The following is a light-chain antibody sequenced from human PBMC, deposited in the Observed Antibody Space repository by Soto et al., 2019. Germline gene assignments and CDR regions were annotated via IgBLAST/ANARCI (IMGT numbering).Light chain of an antibody. CDR3: PQGYSNPWP. V-gene: IGKV1-39*01. Sequence: DIQMTQSPSSLSASGGDRVTITFRASQSVNTYLHWYQQKAGQAPKLLIYAASNSQRGVPSRFRARGSGTDFTLTLESLQPEAFAPYYCPQGYSNPWPSAQRTNV. J-gene: IGKJ1*01. CDR2: AAS. CDR1: QSVNTY.